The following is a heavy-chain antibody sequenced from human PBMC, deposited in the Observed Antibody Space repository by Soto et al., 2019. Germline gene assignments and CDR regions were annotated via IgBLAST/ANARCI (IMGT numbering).Heavy chain of an antibody. CDR3: AHTPFFGDKLDY. Sequence: QITLKESGPTLVKPTQTLTLTCTFSGFSLNTGGVGVGWIRQPPGKALEWLAVIYWDDDKRYSPSLKSRLTISKDPSNNQVVLTMTNMDPVDTATYYCAHTPFFGDKLDYWGQGALVTVSS. D-gene: IGHD2-21*01. CDR2: IYWDDDK. V-gene: IGHV2-5*02. CDR1: GFSLNTGGVG. J-gene: IGHJ4*02.